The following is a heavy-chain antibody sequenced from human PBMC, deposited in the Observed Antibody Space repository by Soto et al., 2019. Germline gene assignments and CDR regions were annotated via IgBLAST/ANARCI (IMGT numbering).Heavy chain of an antibody. D-gene: IGHD4-17*01. CDR3: ARGSTTVVTPNWFDP. CDR2: IYHSGSG. V-gene: IGHV4-4*02. Sequence: SETLSLTCAVSGGSISSNNLWSWVRQPPGQGLEWIGEIYHSGSGNYNPSLKSRVIISVDKSKNQFSLKLSSVTAADTAVYYCARGSTTVVTPNWFDPWGQGTLVTVSS. CDR1: GGSISSNNL. J-gene: IGHJ5*02.